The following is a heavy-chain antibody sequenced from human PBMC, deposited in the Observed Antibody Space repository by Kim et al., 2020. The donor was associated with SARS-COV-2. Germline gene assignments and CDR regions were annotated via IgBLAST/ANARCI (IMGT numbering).Heavy chain of an antibody. V-gene: IGHV5-51*01. D-gene: IGHD1-26*01. J-gene: IGHJ4*02. Sequence: RYSPSFQGQVTISADKSINTAYLQWSSLKASDTALYYCARQGSVVGGYFDFWGRGTLVTVSS. CDR3: ARQGSVVGGYFDF.